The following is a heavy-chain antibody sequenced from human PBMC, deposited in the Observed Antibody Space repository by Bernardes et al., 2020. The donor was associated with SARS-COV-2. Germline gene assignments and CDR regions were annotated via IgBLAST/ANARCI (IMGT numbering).Heavy chain of an antibody. V-gene: IGHV3-49*03. CDR1: GFTFGDYA. CDR3: TSNDFWSGYYPDY. D-gene: IGHD3-3*01. Sequence: GGSLRLSCTASGFTFGDYAMSWFRQAPGKGLEWVCFIRSKAYGGTTENAASVKGRFTISRDDSKSIAYLQMNSLKTEDTAVYYCTSNDFWSGYYPDYWGQGTLVTVSS. J-gene: IGHJ4*02. CDR2: IRSKAYGGTT.